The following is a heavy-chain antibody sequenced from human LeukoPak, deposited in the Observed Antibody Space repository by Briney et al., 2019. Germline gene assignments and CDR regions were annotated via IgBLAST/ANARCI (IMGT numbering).Heavy chain of an antibody. J-gene: IGHJ4*02. CDR1: GFTVSSNY. CDR2: INHSGST. Sequence: GSLRLSCAASGFTVSSNYMSWIRQAPGKGLEWIGEINHSGSTNYNPSLKSRVTISVDTSKNQFSLKLSSVTAADTAVYYCAGGFGYSYGPDYWGQGTLVTVSS. V-gene: IGHV4-34*01. CDR3: AGGFGYSYGPDY. D-gene: IGHD5-18*01.